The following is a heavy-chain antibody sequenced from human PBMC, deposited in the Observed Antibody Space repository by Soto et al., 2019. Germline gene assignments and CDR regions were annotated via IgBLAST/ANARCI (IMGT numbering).Heavy chain of an antibody. CDR1: GGTFSSYA. V-gene: IGHV1-69*13. J-gene: IGHJ5*02. CDR3: ARDSDGYSFPLDP. CDR2: IIPIFGTA. Sequence: VKVSCKDSGGTFSSYAISWVRQAPGQGLEWMGGIIPIFGTANYAQKFQGRVTITADESTSTAYLQWSSLKASDTAMYYCARDSDGYSFPLDPWGQGTLVTVSS. D-gene: IGHD5-18*01.